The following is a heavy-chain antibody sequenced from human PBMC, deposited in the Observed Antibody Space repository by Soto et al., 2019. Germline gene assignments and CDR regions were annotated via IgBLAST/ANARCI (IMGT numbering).Heavy chain of an antibody. V-gene: IGHV3-7*01. J-gene: IGHJ4*02. CDR2: IKQDGSEK. D-gene: IGHD3-22*01. CDR1: GFTFSSYW. Sequence: QLVESGGGLVQPGGSLRLSCEASGFTFSSYWMSWVRQAPGKGLEWVANIKQDGSEKYYVDSVKGRFTISRDNAKNSLYLQMNSLTAEDTAVYYCSREGSGYYSDYWGQGTLVTVSS. CDR3: SREGSGYYSDY.